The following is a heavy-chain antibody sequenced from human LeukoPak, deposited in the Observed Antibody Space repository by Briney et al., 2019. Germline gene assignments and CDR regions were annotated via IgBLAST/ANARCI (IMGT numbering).Heavy chain of an antibody. CDR2: ISGSGGST. CDR1: GFTFNNYA. Sequence: GGSLRLSCAASGFTFNNYAMSWVRQAPGKGLEWVSAISGSGGSTFYADSVKGRFTISRDNSKNTLYLQMNSLRAEDTAVYYCAKDLEPQWEVLQRYYFDSWGQGTLVTVSS. V-gene: IGHV3-23*01. J-gene: IGHJ4*02. CDR3: AKDLEPQWEVLQRYYFDS. D-gene: IGHD1-26*01.